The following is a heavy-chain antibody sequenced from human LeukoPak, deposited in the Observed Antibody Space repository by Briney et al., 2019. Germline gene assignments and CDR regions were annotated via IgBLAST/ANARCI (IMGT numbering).Heavy chain of an antibody. Sequence: TGGSLRLSCAASGFTFNSYEMNWVRQAPGKGLEWVSYINSGGSAIYYADSVKGRFTISRDNSKNTLYLQMNSLRAEDTAVYYCAGNYGPYYFDYWGQGTLVTVSS. CDR2: INSGGSAI. CDR3: AGNYGPYYFDY. V-gene: IGHV3-48*03. J-gene: IGHJ4*02. D-gene: IGHD3-10*01. CDR1: GFTFNSYE.